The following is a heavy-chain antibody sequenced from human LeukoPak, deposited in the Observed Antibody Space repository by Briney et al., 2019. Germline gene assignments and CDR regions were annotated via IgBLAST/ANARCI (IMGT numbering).Heavy chain of an antibody. Sequence: ASVKVSCKAYGYTFMSHGISWVRQAPGQGLEWMGWISGSSSNTNYAQRLQGRVTMTTDTSTTTAYLELRSLRSDDTAVYYCARATGTWGHDGFDIWGQGTMVTVSS. CDR2: ISGSSSNT. D-gene: IGHD3-16*01. V-gene: IGHV1-18*01. J-gene: IGHJ3*02. CDR1: GYTFMSHG. CDR3: ARATGTWGHDGFDI.